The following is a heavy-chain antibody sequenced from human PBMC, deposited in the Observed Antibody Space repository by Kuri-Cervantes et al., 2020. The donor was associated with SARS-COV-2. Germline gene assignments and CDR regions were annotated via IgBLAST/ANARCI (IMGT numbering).Heavy chain of an antibody. J-gene: IGHJ6*02. V-gene: IGHV3-53*01. D-gene: IGHD2-2*02. Sequence: GESLKISCAASGFTVSSNYMSWVRQAPGKGLEWVSVIYSGGSTYYADSVKGRFTISRDNSKNTLCLQMNSLRAEDTAVYYCARGGAIVVVPAAILTHYGMDVWGQGTTVTVSS. CDR2: IYSGGST. CDR3: ARGGAIVVVPAAILTHYGMDV. CDR1: GFTVSSNY.